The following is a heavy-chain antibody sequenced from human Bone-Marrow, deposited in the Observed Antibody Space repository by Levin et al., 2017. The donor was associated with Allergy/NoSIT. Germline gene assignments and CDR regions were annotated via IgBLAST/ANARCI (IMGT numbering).Heavy chain of an antibody. Sequence: SETLSLTCSVSGSSIRSAYYWGWSRQTPGKGLEWLGSVFHTGTTSYNPSLQSRVTMSRDTSKNHFSLQLRSVTAADTAIYYCVRAGGYQLLPLLSYFDYWGQGVLVTVSS. CDR1: GSSIRSAYY. CDR2: VFHTGTT. J-gene: IGHJ4*02. D-gene: IGHD1-26*01. V-gene: IGHV4-38-2*02. CDR3: VRAGGYQLLPLLSYFDY.